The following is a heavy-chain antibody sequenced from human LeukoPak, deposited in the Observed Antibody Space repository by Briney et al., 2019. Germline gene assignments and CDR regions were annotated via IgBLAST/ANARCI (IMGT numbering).Heavy chain of an antibody. V-gene: IGHV1-8*01. CDR3: ARASLLGYCSSTSCYKYNWFDP. CDR1: GYTFTSYD. Sequence: GASVKVSCKASGYTFTSYDINWVRQATGQGLEWMGWMNPNSGNTGYAQKFQGRVTMTRNTSISTVYMELSSLRSEDTAVYYCARASLLGYCSSTSCYKYNWFDPWGQGTLVTVSS. CDR2: MNPNSGNT. D-gene: IGHD2-2*02. J-gene: IGHJ5*02.